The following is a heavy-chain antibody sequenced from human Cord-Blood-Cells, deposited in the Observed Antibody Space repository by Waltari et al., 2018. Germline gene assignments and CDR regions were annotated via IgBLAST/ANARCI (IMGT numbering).Heavy chain of an antibody. V-gene: IGHV6-1*01. CDR1: GDSVSSNTAA. Sequence: QVQLQQSGPGLVKPSQTLSLTCAITGDSVSSNTAAWNWIRQLPSRGLEWLGRTYYRSKWYNDYAVSVKSRITINPDTSKNQFSLQLNSVTPEDTAVYYCAREYKSEVRYAFDIWGQGTMVTVSS. D-gene: IGHD1-20*01. CDR2: TYYRSKWYN. J-gene: IGHJ3*02. CDR3: AREYKSEVRYAFDI.